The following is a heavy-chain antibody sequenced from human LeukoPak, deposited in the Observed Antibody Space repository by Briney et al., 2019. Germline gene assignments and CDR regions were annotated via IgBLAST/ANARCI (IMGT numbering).Heavy chain of an antibody. Sequence: KPSETLCLTCTVSGGSISSYYWSWIRQPPGKGLEWIGYIYYSGSTNYNPSLKSRVTISVDTSKNQFSLKLSSVTAADTAVYYCARSAGITGIRAWISPCGQGTLVTVSS. V-gene: IGHV4-59*08. CDR1: GGSISSYY. CDR3: ARSAGITGIRAWISP. CDR2: IYYSGST. D-gene: IGHD1-20*01. J-gene: IGHJ5*02.